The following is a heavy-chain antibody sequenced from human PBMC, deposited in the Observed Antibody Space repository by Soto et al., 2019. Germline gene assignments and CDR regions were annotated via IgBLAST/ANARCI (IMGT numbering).Heavy chain of an antibody. J-gene: IGHJ5*02. CDR2: IYATGTT. Sequence: PSETLSLTCIVSGGSISGFYLSWIRKSAGKGLEWIGRIYATGTTDYNPSLKSRVMMSVDTSKKQFSLKLRSVTAADTAVYYCVRDGTKTLRDWFDPWGQGISVTVSS. D-gene: IGHD1-1*01. V-gene: IGHV4-4*07. CDR3: VRDGTKTLRDWFDP. CDR1: GGSISGFY.